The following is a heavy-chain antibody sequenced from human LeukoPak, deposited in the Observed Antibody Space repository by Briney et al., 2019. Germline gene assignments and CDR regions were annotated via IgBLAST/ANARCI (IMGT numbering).Heavy chain of an antibody. CDR2: INTDGSST. CDR3: VSDTALGY. D-gene: IGHD5-18*01. CDR1: GFTFSNYW. J-gene: IGHJ4*02. V-gene: IGHV3-74*01. Sequence: GGSLRLSCAASGFTFSNYWMHWVRQAPGKGLVWVSRINTDGSSTFYADSVKGRFTISRDNAKNTMYLQINSLRVEGTAVYYCVSDTALGYWGQGTLVTVSS.